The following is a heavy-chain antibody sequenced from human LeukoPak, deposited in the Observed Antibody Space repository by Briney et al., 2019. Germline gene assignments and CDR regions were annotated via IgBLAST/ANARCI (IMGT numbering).Heavy chain of an antibody. V-gene: IGHV4-59*08. D-gene: IGHD3-22*01. CDR2: IYYSGST. CDR3: ARAHWGRSGYYYLRAFDI. J-gene: IGHJ3*02. Sequence: NPSETLSLTCTVSGGSISSYYWSWIRQPPGKGLEWIGYIYYSGSTYYNPSLKSRVTISVDTSKNRFSLTVTAADTAVYYCARAHWGRSGYYYLRAFDIWGQGTMVTVSS. CDR1: GGSISSYY.